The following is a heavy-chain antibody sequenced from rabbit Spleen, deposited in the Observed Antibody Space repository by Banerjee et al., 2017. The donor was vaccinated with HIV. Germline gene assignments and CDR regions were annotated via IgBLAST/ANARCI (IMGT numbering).Heavy chain of an antibody. CDR1: GFSFSSSYW. CDR3: ARDLTDAIGWNFGW. CDR2: INAGSSGST. D-gene: IGHD4-1*01. V-gene: IGHV1S45*01. Sequence: QEQLEESGGDLVKPEGSLTLTCTASGFSFSSSYWIGWVRQAPGKGLEWIACINAGSSGSTYYASWAKGRFTISKTSSTTVTLQMTSLTAADTATYFCARDLTDAIGWNFGWWGPGTLVTVS. J-gene: IGHJ4*01.